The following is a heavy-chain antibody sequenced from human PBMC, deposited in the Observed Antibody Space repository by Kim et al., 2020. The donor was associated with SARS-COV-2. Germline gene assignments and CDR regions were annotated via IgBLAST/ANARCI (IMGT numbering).Heavy chain of an antibody. Sequence: GGSLRLSCAASGFTFSDYYMSWIRQAPGKGLEWVSYIDSDGSTIYYADSVKGRFTISRDNAKKSLYLQMNSLRAEDTAVYYCARARNGYKTQTTTDYWGQGTLVTVSS. CDR3: ARARNGYKTQTTTDY. CDR2: IDSDGSTI. CDR1: GFTFSDYY. J-gene: IGHJ4*02. D-gene: IGHD5-12*01. V-gene: IGHV3-11*01.